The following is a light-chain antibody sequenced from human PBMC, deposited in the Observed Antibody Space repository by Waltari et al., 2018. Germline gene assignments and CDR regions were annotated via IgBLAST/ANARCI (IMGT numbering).Light chain of an antibody. CDR3: LQSSNWYT. V-gene: IGKV3-11*01. CDR2: GAS. J-gene: IGKJ2*01. Sequence: EIVLTQSPATLSLSPGERATLSCRASQSVSSYLAWYQLKHGQAPRLLIYGASNRATGIPARFSGSASGTDFTLTINSLEPEDFAVYYCLQSSNWYTFGQGTKLEIK. CDR1: QSVSSY.